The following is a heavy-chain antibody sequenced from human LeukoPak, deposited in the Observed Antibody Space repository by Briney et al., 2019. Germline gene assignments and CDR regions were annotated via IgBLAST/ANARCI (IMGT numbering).Heavy chain of an antibody. CDR1: GFTFGDYA. V-gene: IGHV3-21*01. D-gene: IGHD6-19*01. CDR3: ARDSSGWSRNY. Sequence: PGRSLRLSCTASGFTFGDYAMSWVRQAPGKGLEWVSTITTDIAYMYYADSVKGRFSISRDNSKNSLYLQMNSLRAEDTAVYYCARDSSGWSRNYWGQGTLVTVSS. CDR2: ITTDIAYM. J-gene: IGHJ4*02.